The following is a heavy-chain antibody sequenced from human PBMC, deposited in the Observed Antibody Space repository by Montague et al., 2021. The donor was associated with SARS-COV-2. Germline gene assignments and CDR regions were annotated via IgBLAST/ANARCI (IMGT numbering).Heavy chain of an antibody. J-gene: IGHJ4*02. CDR1: GFTFSDHA. CDR3: ARDCRSSSCTNWGY. V-gene: IGHV3-23*01. Sequence: SLRLSCAASGFTFSDHAMSWVRQAPGKGLEWVSTITYDNGTTYYADTVKGRFTISRDNSKNTLYLQMNSLRVEDTAVYYCARDCRSSSCTNWGYWGQGTLVTVSS. CDR2: ITYDNGTT. D-gene: IGHD2-2*01.